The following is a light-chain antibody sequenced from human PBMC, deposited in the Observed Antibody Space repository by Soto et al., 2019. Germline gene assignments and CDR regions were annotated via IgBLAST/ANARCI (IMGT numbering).Light chain of an antibody. Sequence: DIHMTQSPPSLSASVGDRVTITCRASRTITSHLNWYQQKPGKAPKLLIYAASTLHSGVPSRFSGSGSGTDFSLTISSLQPEDYATYYCQQSHSLPPWTFGQGTKVDIK. CDR1: RTITSH. J-gene: IGKJ1*01. V-gene: IGKV1-39*01. CDR2: AAS. CDR3: QQSHSLPPWT.